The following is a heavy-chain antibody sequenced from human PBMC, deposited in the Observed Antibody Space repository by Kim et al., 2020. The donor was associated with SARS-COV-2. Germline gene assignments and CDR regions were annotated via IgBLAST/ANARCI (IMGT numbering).Heavy chain of an antibody. Sequence: SETLSLTCTVSGGSISSSSYYWGWIRQPPGKGLEWIGSIYYSGSTYYNPSLKSRVTISVDTSKNQFSLKLSSVTAADTAVYYCATPRLRYFDWLPTLERYYFDYWGQGTLVTVSS. CDR3: ATPRLRYFDWLPTLERYYFDY. CDR2: IYYSGST. D-gene: IGHD3-9*01. J-gene: IGHJ4*02. V-gene: IGHV4-39*01. CDR1: GGSISSSSYY.